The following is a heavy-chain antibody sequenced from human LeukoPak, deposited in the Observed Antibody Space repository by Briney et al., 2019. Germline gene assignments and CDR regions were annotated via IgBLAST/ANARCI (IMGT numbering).Heavy chain of an antibody. J-gene: IGHJ4*02. D-gene: IGHD1-26*01. CDR3: AKCRRAVGANDY. CDR2: IIPIFGTA. V-gene: IGHV1-69*13. CDR1: GGTFSSYA. Sequence: SVKVSCKASGGTFSSYAISWVRQAPGQGLEWMGGIIPIFGTANYAQKFQGRVTITADESTSTAYMELSSLRAEDTAVYYCAKCRRAVGANDYWGQGTLVTVSS.